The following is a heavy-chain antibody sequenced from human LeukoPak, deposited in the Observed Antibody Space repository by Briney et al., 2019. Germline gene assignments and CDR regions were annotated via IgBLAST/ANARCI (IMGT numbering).Heavy chain of an antibody. CDR1: GFTFSRYW. CDR3: VRVSCTNGVCYGFDY. Sequence: GGSLRLSCAASGFTFSRYWISWVRQAPGKGLEWVANVKQDGSEKYYVDSVKGRFTISRDNAKNSLYLQMNSLRGEDTAVYYCVRVSCTNGVCYGFDYWGQGTLVTVSS. J-gene: IGHJ4*02. CDR2: VKQDGSEK. D-gene: IGHD2-8*01. V-gene: IGHV3-7*01.